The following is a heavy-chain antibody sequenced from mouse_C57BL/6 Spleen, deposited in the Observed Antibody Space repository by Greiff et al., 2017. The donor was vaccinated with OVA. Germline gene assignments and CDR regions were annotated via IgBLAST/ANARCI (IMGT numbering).Heavy chain of an antibody. J-gene: IGHJ3*01. D-gene: IGHD2-10*01. CDR3: ARGLLGAWFAY. Sequence: VQLQQSGPELVKPGASVKISCKASGYTFTDYYMNWVKQSHGKSLEWIGDINPNNGGTSYNQKFKGKATLTVDKSSSTAYMELRSLTSEDSAVYYCARGLLGAWFAYWGQGTLVTVSA. CDR2: INPNNGGT. V-gene: IGHV1-26*01. CDR1: GYTFTDYY.